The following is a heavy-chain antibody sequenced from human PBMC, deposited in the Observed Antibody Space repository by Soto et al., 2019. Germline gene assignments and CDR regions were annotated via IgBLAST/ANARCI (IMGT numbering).Heavy chain of an antibody. D-gene: IGHD3-10*01. Sequence: SSETLSLTCPVSGVSTSDYYGSWIRQSPGGGLEHIGYLHYSGSANSNTSLKSRVTISMDRSKNQFSLKLSSMTAADTAIYYCTKSGHICAGVIWGQGILVTVSS. J-gene: IGHJ4*02. V-gene: IGHV4-59*03. CDR2: LHYSGSA. CDR3: TKSGHICAGVI. CDR1: GVSTSDYY.